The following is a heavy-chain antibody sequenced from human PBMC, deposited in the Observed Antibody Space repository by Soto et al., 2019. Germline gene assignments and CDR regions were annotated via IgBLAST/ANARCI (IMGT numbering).Heavy chain of an antibody. CDR2: IYYSGST. Sequence: QVQLQESGPGLVKPSETLSLTCTVSGGSISSYYWSWIRQPPGKGLEWIGYIYYSGSTNYNPSLTSRVTISXXTXKXXFSLKLSSVTAADTAVYYCARGPYSSSWPDWYFDLWGRGTLVTVSS. J-gene: IGHJ2*01. V-gene: IGHV4-59*01. D-gene: IGHD6-13*01. CDR1: GGSISSYY. CDR3: ARGPYSSSWPDWYFDL.